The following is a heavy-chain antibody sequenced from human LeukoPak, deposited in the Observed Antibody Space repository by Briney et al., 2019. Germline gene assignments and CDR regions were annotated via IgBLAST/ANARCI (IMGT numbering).Heavy chain of an antibody. Sequence: MPSETLSLTCAVYGRSFSGYYWSWIRQPPGKGLEWIGEINHSGSTNYNPSLKSRVTISVDTSKNQFSLQLRSVTPEDTAVYYCARSQTGGTFDYWGQGALVTVSS. D-gene: IGHD1-26*01. J-gene: IGHJ4*02. CDR1: GRSFSGYY. CDR3: ARSQTGGTFDY. V-gene: IGHV4-34*01. CDR2: INHSGST.